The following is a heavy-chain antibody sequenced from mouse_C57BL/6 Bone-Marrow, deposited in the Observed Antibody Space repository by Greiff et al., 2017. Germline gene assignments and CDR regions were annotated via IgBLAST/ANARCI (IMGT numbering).Heavy chain of an antibody. CDR3: ARDYYGSSYGAY. D-gene: IGHD1-1*01. Sequence: EVQLVESGEGLVKPGGSLKLSCAASGFTFSSYAMSWVRQTPEKRLEWVAYISSGGDYIYYADTVKGRFTISRDNARNTLYLQMSSLKSEDTAMYYCARDYYGSSYGAYWGQGTLVTVSA. J-gene: IGHJ3*01. CDR1: GFTFSSYA. V-gene: IGHV5S21*01. CDR2: ISSGGDYI.